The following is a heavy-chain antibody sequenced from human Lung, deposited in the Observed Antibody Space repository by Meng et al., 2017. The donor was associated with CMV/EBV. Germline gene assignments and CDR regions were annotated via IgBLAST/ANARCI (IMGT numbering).Heavy chain of an antibody. Sequence: GGSLRLSCAASGFNFDDYAMHWVRQAPGKGLEGVSGISWNSGTRGYAASVKGRFTISRDNAKNVLYLQMNSLRPEDTALYYCARVGLAMDVWGQGPTVTVSS. J-gene: IGHJ6*02. V-gene: IGHV3-9*01. CDR2: ISWNSGTR. CDR3: ARVGLAMDV. CDR1: GFNFDDYA.